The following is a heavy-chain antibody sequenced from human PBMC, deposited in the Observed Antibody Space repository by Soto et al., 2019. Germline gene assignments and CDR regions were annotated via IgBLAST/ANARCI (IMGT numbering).Heavy chain of an antibody. CDR3: AKRDIAVAGSHPGAGNYYYYGMDV. V-gene: IGHV3-30*18. J-gene: IGHJ6*02. CDR1: GFTFSSYG. D-gene: IGHD6-19*01. Sequence: GGALRLSCTASGFTFSSYGMHWVRQAPGKGLERVAVISYDGSNKYYADSVKGRFTISRDNSKNTLYLQMNSLRSEDTAVYYCAKRDIAVAGSHPGAGNYYYYGMDVWGQGTTVPVSS. CDR2: ISYDGSNK.